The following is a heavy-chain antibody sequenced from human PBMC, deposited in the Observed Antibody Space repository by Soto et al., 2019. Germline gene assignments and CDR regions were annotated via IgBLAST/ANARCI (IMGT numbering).Heavy chain of an antibody. CDR1: GFTFSSYE. CDR2: ISSSGSTI. D-gene: IGHD2-2*01. J-gene: IGHJ6*02. V-gene: IGHV3-48*03. Sequence: GGSLRLSCAASGFTFSSYEMNWVRQAPGKGLEWVSYISSSGSTIYYADSVKGRFTISRDNAKNSLYLQMNSLRAEDTAVYYCAREGTVVVSRRYYYYGMDVWGQGTTVTVSS. CDR3: AREGTVVVSRRYYYYGMDV.